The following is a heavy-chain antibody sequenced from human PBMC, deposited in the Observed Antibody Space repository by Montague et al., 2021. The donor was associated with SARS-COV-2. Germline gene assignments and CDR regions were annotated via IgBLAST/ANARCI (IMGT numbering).Heavy chain of an antibody. Sequence: CAISGDSVSSHSAAWNWIRQSPSRGLEWLGRTYYRSKWYNDYAVSVKSRITINPDTSKNQFSLQLNSVTPEDTAVYYCARQPLGYDFVYYYYGMDVWGQGTTFTVSS. V-gene: IGHV6-1*01. CDR3: ARQPLGYDFVYYYYGMDV. CDR1: GDSVSSHSAA. J-gene: IGHJ6*02. CDR2: TYYRSKWYN. D-gene: IGHD5-12*01.